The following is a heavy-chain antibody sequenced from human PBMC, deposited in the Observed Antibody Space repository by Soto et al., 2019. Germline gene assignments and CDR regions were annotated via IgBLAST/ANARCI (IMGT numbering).Heavy chain of an antibody. CDR1: GYTFTNYL. Sequence: QVQLVQSGAEVKKPGASVKVSCKASGYTFTNYLMHWVRQAPGQRLEWMGWINPGNRNTKYSQKFQGRVTITRDTSASTAYMELSSLRSEDTAVYYCARDVGAFDIWGQGTMVTVSS. J-gene: IGHJ3*02. V-gene: IGHV1-3*01. D-gene: IGHD3-10*01. CDR2: INPGNRNT. CDR3: ARDVGAFDI.